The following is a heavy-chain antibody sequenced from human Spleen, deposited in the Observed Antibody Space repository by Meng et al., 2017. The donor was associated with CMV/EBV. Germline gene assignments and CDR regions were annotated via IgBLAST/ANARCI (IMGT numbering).Heavy chain of an antibody. CDR2: TTYDGSKK. J-gene: IGHJ4*02. Sequence: LSLTCAASGFTFSTYAMHWLRQAPGKGLEWVALTTYDGSKKEYAESVKGRFTISRDNSKNTLYLQMNSLRPEDTAVYYCARVGTFDFWSGYYPYWGQGTLVTVSS. CDR3: ARVGTFDFWSGYYPY. V-gene: IGHV3-30*04. D-gene: IGHD3-3*01. CDR1: GFTFSTYA.